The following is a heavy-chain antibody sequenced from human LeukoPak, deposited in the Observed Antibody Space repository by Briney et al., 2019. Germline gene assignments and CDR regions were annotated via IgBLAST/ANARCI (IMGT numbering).Heavy chain of an antibody. CDR2: ISGSGGST. CDR1: GFTFSSYA. CDR3: ARKNAGNYPFDS. J-gene: IGHJ4*01. V-gene: IGHV3-23*01. Sequence: SGGSLRLSCAASGFTFSSYAMSWVRQAPGKGLEWVSAISGSGGSTYYADSVKGRFTISRDNSKNTLYLQMNTLRAEDTAVYYCARKNAGNYPFDSWGQGTRVTVSS. D-gene: IGHD4/OR15-4a*01.